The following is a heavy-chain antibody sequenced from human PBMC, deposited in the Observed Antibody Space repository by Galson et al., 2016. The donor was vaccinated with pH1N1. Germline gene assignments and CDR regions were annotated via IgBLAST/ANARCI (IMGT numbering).Heavy chain of an antibody. CDR3: ATIAY. Sequence: SVKVSCEASGYTLSSLYIHCVRQAPGHGLQWMGAISPSGVYANYAQKFQGRVTMTRDTSTITVYMELNSLRSDDTALYYCATIAYWGRGTLVTFSS. CDR2: ISPSGVYA. V-gene: IGHV1-46*01. CDR1: GYTLSSLY. J-gene: IGHJ4*02.